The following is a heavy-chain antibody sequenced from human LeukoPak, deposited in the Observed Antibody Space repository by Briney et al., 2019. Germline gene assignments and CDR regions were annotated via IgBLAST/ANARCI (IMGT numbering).Heavy chain of an antibody. D-gene: IGHD5-24*01. CDR2: IYYSGST. J-gene: IGHJ4*02. V-gene: IGHV4-61*01. CDR1: GGSISSSSYY. CDR3: ARDRMATGN. Sequence: TSETLSLTCTVSGGSISSSSYYWSWIRQPPGKGLEWIGYIYYSGSTNYNPSLKSRVTISVDTSKNQFSLKLSSVTAADTAVYYCARDRMATGNWGQGTLVTVSS.